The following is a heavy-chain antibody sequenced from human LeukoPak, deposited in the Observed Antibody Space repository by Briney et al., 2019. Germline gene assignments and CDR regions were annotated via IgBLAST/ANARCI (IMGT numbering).Heavy chain of an antibody. V-gene: IGHV3-30*02. Sequence: GGSLRLSCAASGFIFSDYGMHWVRQAPGKGLEGVTFIRYDGSNKYYADSVKGRFTISRDNSKNILYLQMNSLSSEDTAVYYCAKEGTASKPSDLDYWGQGTLVTVSS. J-gene: IGHJ4*02. CDR2: IRYDGSNK. CDR1: GFIFSDYG. D-gene: IGHD1/OR15-1a*01. CDR3: AKEGTASKPSDLDY.